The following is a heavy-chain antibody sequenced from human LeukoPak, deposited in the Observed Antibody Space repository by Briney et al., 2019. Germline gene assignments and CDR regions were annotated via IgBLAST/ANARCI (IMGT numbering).Heavy chain of an antibody. CDR1: GFTFSSYG. CDR3: AKWSPSIVATPTHYFDY. J-gene: IGHJ4*02. V-gene: IGHV3-30*18. Sequence: PGGSQRLSCAASGFTFSSYGMHWVRQAPGKGPEWVAVISNDAIIKNYADSVKGRFTISRDNSKNTVSLLMNSLRAEDTAVYYCAKWSPSIVATPTHYFDYWGQGTQVTVSS. D-gene: IGHD5-12*01. CDR2: ISNDAIIK.